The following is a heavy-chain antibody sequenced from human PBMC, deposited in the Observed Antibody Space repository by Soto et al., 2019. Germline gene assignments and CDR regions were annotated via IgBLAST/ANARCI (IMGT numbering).Heavy chain of an antibody. CDR1: GYSFTSYW. D-gene: IGHD3-3*01. J-gene: IGHJ6*03. CDR3: ARHGGVGVGYYYYYYMDV. CDR2: IYPGDSDT. V-gene: IGHV5-51*01. Sequence: GESLKISCKGSGYSFTSYWIGWVRQMPGKGLEWMGIIYPGDSDTRYSPSFQGQVTISADKSISTAYLQWSSLKASDTAMYYCARHGGVGVGYYYYYYMDVWGKGTTVTVSS.